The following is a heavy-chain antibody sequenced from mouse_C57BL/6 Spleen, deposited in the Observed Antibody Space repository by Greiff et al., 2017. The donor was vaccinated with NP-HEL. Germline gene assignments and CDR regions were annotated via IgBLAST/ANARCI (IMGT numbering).Heavy chain of an antibody. D-gene: IGHD1-1*01. J-gene: IGHJ2*01. CDR2: IDPSDSYT. CDR1: GYTFTSYW. CDR3: AREGGSSSYYFDY. V-gene: IGHV1-59*01. Sequence: QVQLQQSGAELVRPGTSVKLSCKASGYTFTSYWMHWVKQRPGQGLEWIGVIDPSDSYTNYNQKFKGKATLTVDTSSSTAYMQLSSLTSEDSAVYYCAREGGSSSYYFDYWGQGTTLTVSS.